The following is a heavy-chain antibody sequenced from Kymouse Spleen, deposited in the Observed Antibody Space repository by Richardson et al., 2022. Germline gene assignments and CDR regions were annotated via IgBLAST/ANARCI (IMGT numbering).Heavy chain of an antibody. CDR3: ARDGTMVRGVISGYFDY. Sequence: QVQLVESGGGVVQPGRSLRLSCAASGFTFSSYGMHWVRQAPGKGLEWVAVIWYDGSNKYYADSVKGRFTISRDNSKNTLYLQMNSLRAEDTAVYYCARDGTMVRGVISGYFDYWGQGTLVTVSS. D-gene: IGHD3-10*01. J-gene: IGHJ4*02. CDR2: IWYDGSNK. CDR1: GFTFSSYG. V-gene: IGHV3-33*01.